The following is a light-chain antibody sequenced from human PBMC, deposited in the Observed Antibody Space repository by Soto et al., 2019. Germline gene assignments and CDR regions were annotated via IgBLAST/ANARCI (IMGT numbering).Light chain of an antibody. V-gene: IGKV1-9*01. CDR2: AAS. CDR1: QGISSY. Sequence: DIQLTQSPSFLSASVGDRGTITCRARQGISSYLAWYQQKPGKAPKLLIYAASTLQSGGPSRFSGGGSRTEFTLTISSLQPEDLATYYCQQLNSYPVTFGQGTKLEIK. J-gene: IGKJ2*01. CDR3: QQLNSYPVT.